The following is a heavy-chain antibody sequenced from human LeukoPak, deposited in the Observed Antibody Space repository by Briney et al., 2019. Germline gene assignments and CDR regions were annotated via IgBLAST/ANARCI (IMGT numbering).Heavy chain of an antibody. CDR2: TRGSAGNT. CDR1: GFTFSNYG. J-gene: IGHJ3*02. Sequence: PGGSLRLSCAASGFTFSNYGMIWVRQAPGNGLEWVSATRGSAGNTYYADSVKGRFTISRDNSKNTLHLQMNSLRAEDTAVYYCAKERNFFGAFDIWGQGTMVTVSS. V-gene: IGHV3-23*01. CDR3: AKERNFFGAFDI. D-gene: IGHD3-3*01.